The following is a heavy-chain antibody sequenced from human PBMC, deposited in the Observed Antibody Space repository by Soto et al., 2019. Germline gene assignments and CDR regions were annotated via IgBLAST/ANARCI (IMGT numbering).Heavy chain of an antibody. V-gene: IGHV3-33*06. J-gene: IGHJ4*02. CDR2: IWYDGSNK. D-gene: IGHD7-27*01. CDR3: AKDPNFPVTTFDY. CDR1: GFTFSSYG. Sequence: PGGSLRLSCAASGFTFSSYGMHWVRQAPGKGLEWVAVIWYDGSNKYYADSVKGRFTISRDNSKNTLYLQMNSLRAEDTAVYYCAKDPNFPVTTFDYWGQGTLVTVSS.